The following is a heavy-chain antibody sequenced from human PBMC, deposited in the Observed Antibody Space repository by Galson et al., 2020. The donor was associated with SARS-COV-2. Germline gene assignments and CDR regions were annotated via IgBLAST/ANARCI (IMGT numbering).Heavy chain of an antibody. D-gene: IGHD3-10*01. V-gene: IGHV3-9*01. CDR2: ITWNSNNI. Sequence: GGSLRLSCAASGFTFDDYAMHWVRQAPGKGLEWVSGITWNSNNIDYADSVKGRFTISRDNAKNSLYLQMNSLRVEDTALYYCAKEATMVVTNGRLDFWGQGTLVTVSS. CDR3: AKEATMVVTNGRLDF. CDR1: GFTFDDYA. J-gene: IGHJ4*02.